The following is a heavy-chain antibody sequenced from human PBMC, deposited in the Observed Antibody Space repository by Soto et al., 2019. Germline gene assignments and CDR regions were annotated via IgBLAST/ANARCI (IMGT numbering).Heavy chain of an antibody. CDR3: ARVGAGEPYDAFDI. D-gene: IGHD3-16*01. J-gene: IGHJ3*02. Sequence: PSETLSLTCTVSGGSISSYYWSWVRQPPGKGLEWIGYIYYSGSTNYNPSLKSRVTISVDTSKNQFSLKLSSVTAADTAVYYCARVGAGEPYDAFDIWGQGTMLTVSS. V-gene: IGHV4-59*01. CDR1: GGSISSYY. CDR2: IYYSGST.